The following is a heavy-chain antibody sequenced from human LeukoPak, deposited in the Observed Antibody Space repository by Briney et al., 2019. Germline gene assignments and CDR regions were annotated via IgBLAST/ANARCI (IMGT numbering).Heavy chain of an antibody. D-gene: IGHD1-1*01. CDR3: ARAQSTGIYYGMDV. J-gene: IGHJ6*02. CDR1: GFTFSSYS. CDR2: ISSRSDAV. V-gene: IGHV3-48*02. Sequence: PGGSLRISCAVSGFTFSSYSINWVRQAPGKGLEWVSYISSRSDAVYYADSVKGRFTISRDNAKNSLFPQLNSLRDDDTAVYYCARAQSTGIYYGMDVWGQGTTVTVSS.